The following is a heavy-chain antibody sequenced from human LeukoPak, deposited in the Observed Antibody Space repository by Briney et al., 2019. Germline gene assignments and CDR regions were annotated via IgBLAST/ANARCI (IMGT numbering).Heavy chain of an antibody. J-gene: IGHJ4*02. CDR3: ARTDYGSTPFDY. CDR1: GFTFSSYW. V-gene: IGHV3-74*01. Sequence: GRSLRLSCAASGFTFSSYWMHWVRQAPGKGLVWVSRIKSDGSSTSYADSVKGRFTISRDNAKNTLYLQMNSLRVEDTAVYHCARTDYGSTPFDYWGQGTLVTVSS. CDR2: IKSDGSST. D-gene: IGHD3-10*01.